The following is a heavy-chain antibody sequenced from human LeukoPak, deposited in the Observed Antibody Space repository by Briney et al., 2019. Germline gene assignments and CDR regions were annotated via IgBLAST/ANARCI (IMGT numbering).Heavy chain of an antibody. D-gene: IGHD5-24*01. CDR2: IRYDGSNT. Sequence: GGSLRLSCAASGFTFNNYGMHWVRQAPGKGLEWLAFIRYDGSNTYYADSVKGRFTISRDNSKNTLYLQMNSLRAEDTAVYYCARGKREMGPNWFDPWGQGTLVTVSS. CDR3: ARGKREMGPNWFDP. CDR1: GFTFNNYG. J-gene: IGHJ5*02. V-gene: IGHV3-30*02.